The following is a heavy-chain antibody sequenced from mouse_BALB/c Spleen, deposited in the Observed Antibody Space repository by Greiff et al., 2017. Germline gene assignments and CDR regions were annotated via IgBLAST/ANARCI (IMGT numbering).Heavy chain of an antibody. V-gene: IGHV7-1*02. CDR2: SRNKANDYTT. J-gene: IGHJ1*01. D-gene: IGHD1-1*01. Sequence: EVNVVESGGGLVQPGGSLRLSCATSGFTFSDFYMEWVRQPPGKRLEWIAASRNKANDYTTEYSASVKGRFIVSRDTSQSILYLQMNALGAEDTAIYYCARDGDYGSSYGYFDVWGAGTTVTVSS. CDR1: GFTFSDFY. CDR3: ARDGDYGSSYGYFDV.